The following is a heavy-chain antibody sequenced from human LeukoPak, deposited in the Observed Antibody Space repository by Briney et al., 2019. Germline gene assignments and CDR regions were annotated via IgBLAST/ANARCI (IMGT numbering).Heavy chain of an antibody. D-gene: IGHD3-3*01. J-gene: IGHJ4*02. CDR3: AREGGFYRPLDY. CDR1: GGSIHSNY. V-gene: IGHV4-4*08. Sequence: SETLSLTCTVSGGSIHSNYWGWIRQPPGKGLEYIGHIYSSGSTTYNPSLESRLTISIDTSKNQFSLKLSSVTAADTAVYYCAREGGFYRPLDYSGQGTLVTVSS. CDR2: IYSSGST.